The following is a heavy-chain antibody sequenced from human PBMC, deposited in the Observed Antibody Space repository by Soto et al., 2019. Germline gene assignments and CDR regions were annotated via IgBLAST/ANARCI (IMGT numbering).Heavy chain of an antibody. D-gene: IGHD2-15*01. Sequence: QVHLQESGPGLVKPSETLSLTCTVCGGSISNSYWSWIRQPPGKGLEWIGYIYSSGITDYYPPLKSRVTISVDTSRNQFSRKVTSVTAADTAVYYCAREVGGWFDPWGQGTLVTVSS. CDR3: AREVGGWFDP. J-gene: IGHJ5*02. V-gene: IGHV4-59*01. CDR2: IYSSGIT. CDR1: GGSISNSY.